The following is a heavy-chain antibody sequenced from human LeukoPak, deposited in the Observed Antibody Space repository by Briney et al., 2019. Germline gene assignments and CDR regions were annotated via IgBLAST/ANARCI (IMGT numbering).Heavy chain of an antibody. J-gene: IGHJ4*02. V-gene: IGHV3-23*01. CDR1: GFTLSSYS. Sequence: GGSLRFSCAASGFTLSSYSMSWVRQAPGKGLEWVAALSVGGGDTYYADSVKGRFTISRDISKSTLYLQINGLRAQDPATYYCARDYTEGITWYYYFNYWGQGSLVSVSS. CDR3: ARDYTEGITWYYYFNY. CDR2: LSVGGGDT. D-gene: IGHD3-16*01.